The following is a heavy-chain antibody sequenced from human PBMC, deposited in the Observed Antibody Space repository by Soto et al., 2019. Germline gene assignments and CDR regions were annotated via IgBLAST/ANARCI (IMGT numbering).Heavy chain of an antibody. CDR2: IYYSGST. V-gene: IGHV4-59*01. Sequence: QVQLQESGPGLVKPSETLSLTCTVSGGSISSYYWSWIRQPPGKGLEWIGYIYYSGSTNYNPSLKSRVTISVDTSKNQFSLKLSSVTAADTAVYYCARVALGNKRLDLWGRGTLVTVSS. CDR1: GGSISSYY. D-gene: IGHD7-27*01. CDR3: ARVALGNKRLDL. J-gene: IGHJ2*01.